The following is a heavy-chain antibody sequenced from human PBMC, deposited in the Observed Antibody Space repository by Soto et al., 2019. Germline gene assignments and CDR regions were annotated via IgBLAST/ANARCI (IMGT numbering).Heavy chain of an antibody. CDR2: IDWDDDK. D-gene: IGHD1-7*01. CDR3: ARISSNWNYVGGYYYYYGMDV. V-gene: IGHV2-70*01. Sequence: SGPTLVNPTQTLTLTCTFSGFSLSTSGMCVSWIRQPPGKALEWLALIDWDDDKYYSTSLKTRLTISKDTSKNQVVLTMTNMDPVDTATYYCARISSNWNYVGGYYYYYGMDVWGQGTTVTVYS. CDR1: GFSLSTSGMC. J-gene: IGHJ6*02.